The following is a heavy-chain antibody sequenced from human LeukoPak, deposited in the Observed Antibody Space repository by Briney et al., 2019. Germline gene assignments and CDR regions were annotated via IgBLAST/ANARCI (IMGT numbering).Heavy chain of an antibody. CDR2: ISGSGGST. V-gene: IGHV3-23*01. Sequence: PGGSLRLSCAASGFTFSSYAMSWVRQAPGKGLEWVSAISGSGGSTYYADSVKGRFTISRDNSKNTLYLQMNSLRAEDTAVYYCAKIGTYGSGSYYSLFDYWGQGTLVTVSS. D-gene: IGHD3-10*01. CDR1: GFTFSSYA. CDR3: AKIGTYGSGSYYSLFDY. J-gene: IGHJ4*02.